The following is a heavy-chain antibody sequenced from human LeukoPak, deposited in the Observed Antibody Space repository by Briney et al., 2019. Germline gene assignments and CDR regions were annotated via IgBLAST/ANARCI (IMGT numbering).Heavy chain of an antibody. Sequence: GASLKASCKASGYTFTNYAMNWVRQAPGQGLEWMGWINTNTGNPTYAQGFTGRFVFSLDTSVSTAYLQISSLKAEDTAVYYCARDEIICSSTSCYAEYFQHWGQGTLVTVSS. J-gene: IGHJ1*01. V-gene: IGHV7-4-1*02. CDR1: GYTFTNYA. D-gene: IGHD2-2*01. CDR3: ARDEIICSSTSCYAEYFQH. CDR2: INTNTGNP.